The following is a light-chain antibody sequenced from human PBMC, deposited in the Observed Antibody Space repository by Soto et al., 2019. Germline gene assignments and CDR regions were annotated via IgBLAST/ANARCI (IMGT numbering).Light chain of an antibody. CDR1: SSDVGRYTY. CDR3: TSYTSTSTPYV. CDR2: DVY. Sequence: QSVLTQPASVSGSPGQSITISCAGTSSDVGRYTYVSWYQQHPGKAPKLIIYDVYNRPSGVPTRFSGSKSGNTASLTISGLQAEDEADYYCTSYTSTSTPYVFGGGTKVTVL. J-gene: IGLJ1*01. V-gene: IGLV2-14*01.